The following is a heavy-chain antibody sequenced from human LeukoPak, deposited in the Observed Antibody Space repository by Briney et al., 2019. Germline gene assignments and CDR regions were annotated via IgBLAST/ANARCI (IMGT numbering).Heavy chain of an antibody. J-gene: IGHJ5*02. CDR2: ISAYNGNT. V-gene: IGHV1-18*01. CDR1: GYTFTSYG. D-gene: IGHD6-19*01. Sequence: ASVKVSCKASGYTFTSYGISWVRQAPGQGLEWMGWISAYNGNTNYAQKLQGRVTMTTDTSTSTVYMELSSLRSEDTAVYYCARTRAVAVSNWFDPWGQGTLVTVSS. CDR3: ARTRAVAVSNWFDP.